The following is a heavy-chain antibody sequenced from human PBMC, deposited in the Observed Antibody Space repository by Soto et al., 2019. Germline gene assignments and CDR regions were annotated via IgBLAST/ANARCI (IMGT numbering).Heavy chain of an antibody. Sequence: QVQLVQSGAEVKKPGSSVKVSCKASGGTFSSYTISWVRQAPGQGLEWMGRIIPILGIANYAQKFQGRVTITADKSTSTAYRELSSLRAEDTSVYYCAREVKVRGVNDWFAPWGQGTLVTVSS. CDR3: AREVKVRGVNDWFAP. CDR2: IIPILGIA. J-gene: IGHJ5*02. D-gene: IGHD3-10*01. V-gene: IGHV1-69*08. CDR1: GGTFSSYT.